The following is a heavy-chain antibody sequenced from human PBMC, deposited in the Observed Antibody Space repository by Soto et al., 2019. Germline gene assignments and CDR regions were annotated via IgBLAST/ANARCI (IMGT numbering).Heavy chain of an antibody. CDR1: GYTFTSYG. V-gene: IGHV1-18*01. Sequence: QVPLVQSGAEVKKPGASVKVSCKASGYTFTSYGITWVRQAPGQGLEWMGWISANNGNTNYAQKLQGRVTMTTDTSTSAAYLELMSLRSDDTAVYYRARDTHVPSRYSGTYYVWFDPWGQGTLVTVSS. D-gene: IGHD1-26*01. CDR3: ARDTHVPSRYSGTYYVWFDP. CDR2: ISANNGNT. J-gene: IGHJ5*02.